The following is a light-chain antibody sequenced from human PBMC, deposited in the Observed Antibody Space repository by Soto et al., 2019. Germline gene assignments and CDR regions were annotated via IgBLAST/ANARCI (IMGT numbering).Light chain of an antibody. CDR2: KAS. Sequence: DIQMTQSPSTLSASVGDRVTITCRASQSISSWLAWYQQKPGRAPKLLIYKASSVETGVPSRFSGSGTGTEFTLINGSVKPDDVAKYYCEQYGRYSPCTFGKGTKVELK. J-gene: IGKJ1*01. V-gene: IGKV1-5*03. CDR1: QSISSW. CDR3: EQYGRYSPCT.